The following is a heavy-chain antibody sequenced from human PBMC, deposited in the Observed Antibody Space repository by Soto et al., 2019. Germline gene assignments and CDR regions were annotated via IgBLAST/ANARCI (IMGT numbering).Heavy chain of an antibody. J-gene: IGHJ4*01. V-gene: IGHV1-18*01. Sequence: QLVQSGAEVKKPGASVQVSCKASGYTFTSHGISWVRQAPGQGLEWMGWVSGYNGNTNYAQKFQGRVTMTKDTSTTTAYMELRSLTSDDTAVYYCARDLGAKVYYWGQGTLVTVSS. CDR3: ARDLGAKVYY. D-gene: IGHD3-16*01. CDR1: GYTFTSHG. CDR2: VSGYNGNT.